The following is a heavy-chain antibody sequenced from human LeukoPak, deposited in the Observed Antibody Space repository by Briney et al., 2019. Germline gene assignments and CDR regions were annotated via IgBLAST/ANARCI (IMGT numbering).Heavy chain of an antibody. V-gene: IGHV1-2*02. CDR2: INPNSGGT. Sequence: ASVKVSCKASGYTFTGYYMHWVRQAPGQGLECMGWINPNSGGTNYAQKFQGRVTMTRDTSISTAYMELSRLRSDDTAVYYCARDKAVYYGSGLRLDYWGQGTLVTVSS. D-gene: IGHD3-10*01. J-gene: IGHJ4*02. CDR3: ARDKAVYYGSGLRLDY. CDR1: GYTFTGYY.